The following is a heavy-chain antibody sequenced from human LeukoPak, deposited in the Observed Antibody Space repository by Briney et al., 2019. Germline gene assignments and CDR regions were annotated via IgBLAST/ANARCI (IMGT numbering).Heavy chain of an antibody. Sequence: KPSETPSLTCAVSGYFISSGYYWGWIRQPPGKGLEWIGSLYHGGSTYYNPSLKSRVTISVDTAKNQLSLKLSSVTAADTAVYYCARVRGMEVTTNCYFDLCGRGTLVAVSS. CDR2: LYHGGST. CDR3: ARVRGMEVTTNCYFDL. CDR1: GYFISSGYY. D-gene: IGHD4-17*01. V-gene: IGHV4-38-2*01. J-gene: IGHJ2*01.